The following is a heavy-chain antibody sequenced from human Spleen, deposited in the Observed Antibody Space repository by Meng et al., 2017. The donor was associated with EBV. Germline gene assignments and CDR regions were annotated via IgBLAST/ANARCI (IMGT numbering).Heavy chain of an antibody. Sequence: QVQLQESGPGLVKPSETLSLTCTVSGGSVSSGDYYWSWIRPPPGKRLEWIGYIYYSGSTNYNPSLKSRVTISVDTSKNQFSLKLSSVTAADTAVYYCARSSYYWYFDLWGRGTLVTVSS. J-gene: IGHJ2*01. D-gene: IGHD2-2*01. V-gene: IGHV4-61*08. CDR1: GGSVSSGDYY. CDR3: ARSSYYWYFDL. CDR2: IYYSGST.